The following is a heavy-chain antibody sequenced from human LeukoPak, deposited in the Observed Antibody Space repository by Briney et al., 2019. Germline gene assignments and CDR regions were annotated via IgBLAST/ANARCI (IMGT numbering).Heavy chain of an antibody. CDR1: GGTFSSYA. V-gene: IGHV1-69*04. J-gene: IGHJ4*02. CDR3: ARDLDYFDY. CDR2: IIPILGIA. Sequence: GASVKVSCKASGGTFSSYAISWVRQAPGQGLEWMGRIIPILGIANYAQKFQGRVTITADKSTSTAYMELSSLRSEDTTVYYCARDLDYFDYWGQGTLVTVSS.